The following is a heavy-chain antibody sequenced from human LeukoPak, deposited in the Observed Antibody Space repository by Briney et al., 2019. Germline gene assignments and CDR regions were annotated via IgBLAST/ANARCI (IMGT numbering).Heavy chain of an antibody. Sequence: GGSLRLSCAASGFTFSSYAMNWVRQAPGKGLEWVANIKQDGSEKYYVDSVKGRFTISRDNAKNSLYLQMNSLRAEDTAVYYCARVVATIKGNNWFDPWGQGTLVTVSS. CDR2: IKQDGSEK. J-gene: IGHJ5*02. CDR1: GFTFSSYA. V-gene: IGHV3-7*01. CDR3: ARVVATIKGNNWFDP. D-gene: IGHD5-12*01.